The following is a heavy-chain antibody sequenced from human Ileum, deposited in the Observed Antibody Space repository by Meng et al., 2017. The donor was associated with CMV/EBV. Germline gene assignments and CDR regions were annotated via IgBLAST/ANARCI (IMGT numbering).Heavy chain of an antibody. CDR2: IKSHTDGGTI. CDR1: EFTFTNAW. CDR3: FTFWNGGC. D-gene: IGHD3-3*01. V-gene: IGHV3-15*01. Sequence: GESLKISCVASEFTFTNAWMNWVRQVPGKGLEWLGRIKSHTDGGTIDYAAPGRGRFTFSRDDSKSTLYLQMDSLRTEDTAVYYCFTFWNGGCWGQGTLVTVSS. J-gene: IGHJ4*02.